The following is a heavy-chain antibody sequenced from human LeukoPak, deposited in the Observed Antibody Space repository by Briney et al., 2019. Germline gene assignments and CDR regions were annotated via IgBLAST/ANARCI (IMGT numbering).Heavy chain of an antibody. CDR2: IRYNGNNQ. Sequence: GGSLRLSCAASGFTFNNYGMHWVRQAPGKGLEWVAFIRYNGNNQYYADSVKGRFTISRDNSRNTLYLQMNSLRVEDTAVYYCAKEPREWELPDYWGQGTLVTVSS. V-gene: IGHV3-30*02. J-gene: IGHJ4*02. CDR1: GFTFNNYG. D-gene: IGHD1-26*01. CDR3: AKEPREWELPDY.